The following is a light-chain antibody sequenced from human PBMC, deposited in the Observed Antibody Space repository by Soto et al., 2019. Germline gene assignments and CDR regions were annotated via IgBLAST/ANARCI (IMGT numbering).Light chain of an antibody. J-gene: IGKJ1*01. Sequence: EIVLTQSPGSLSLSPGQRATLSCRASQSVDTTFFAWYQKKPGQAPRLLIHGASKRATGIPDRFSGSGSGTDFTLILSRLEPEDFAVYYCQQYMSSVTFGQVTKVEIK. CDR2: GAS. CDR1: QSVDTTF. V-gene: IGKV3-20*01. CDR3: QQYMSSVT.